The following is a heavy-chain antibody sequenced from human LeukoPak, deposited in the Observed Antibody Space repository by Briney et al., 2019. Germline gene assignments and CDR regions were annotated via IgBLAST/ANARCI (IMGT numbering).Heavy chain of an antibody. CDR2: IYYSGST. J-gene: IGHJ4*02. CDR1: GGSISSYY. D-gene: IGHD4-17*01. CDR3: ARAQGDYGDGNFDY. Sequence: PSETLSLTCTVSGGSISSYYWSWIRQPPGKGLEWIGYIYYSGSTNYNPSLKSRVTISVDTSKNQFSLKLSSVTAADTAVYYCARAQGDYGDGNFDYWGQGTLVTVSS. V-gene: IGHV4-59*01.